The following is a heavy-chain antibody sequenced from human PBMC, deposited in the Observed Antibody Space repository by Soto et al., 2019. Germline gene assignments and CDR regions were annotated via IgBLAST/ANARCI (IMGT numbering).Heavy chain of an antibody. CDR3: ARDWAYSTTQEFDS. CDR2: IYSSGGT. J-gene: IGHJ4*02. CDR1: GFTVTSNY. V-gene: IGHV3-66*01. D-gene: IGHD5-12*01. Sequence: EVQLVESGGGLVRPGGSLRLSCAASGFTVTSNYMSWVRQAPGKGLEWVSVIYSSGGTYYADSVKGRFTISRDNSKNTLYLQMNSLRVEDTAVYYCARDWAYSTTQEFDSWGQGTLVTVSS.